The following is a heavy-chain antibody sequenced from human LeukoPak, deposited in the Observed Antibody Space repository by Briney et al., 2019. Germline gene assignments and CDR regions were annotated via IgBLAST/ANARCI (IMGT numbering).Heavy chain of an antibody. CDR2: IYTGGTT. J-gene: IGHJ4*02. CDR3: ACRDGYNFGY. CDR1: GFTISSNY. D-gene: IGHD5-24*01. V-gene: IGHV3-66*01. Sequence: GGSLRLSCTASGFTISSNYMMWVRQAPGKGLEWVSVIYTGGTTYYADSVKGRFTISRDNSKNTLSLQMNSLRAEDTAVYYCACRDGYNFGYWGQGTLVTVSS.